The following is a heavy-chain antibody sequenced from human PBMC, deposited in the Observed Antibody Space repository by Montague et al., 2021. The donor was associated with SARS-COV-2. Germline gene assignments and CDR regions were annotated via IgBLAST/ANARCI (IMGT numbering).Heavy chain of an antibody. CDR3: ARARTSLIVVVNGFDY. CDR1: GGSISSGSYY. CDR2: IYYSGSX. D-gene: IGHD2-21*01. Sequence: TLSLTCTVSGGSISSGSYYWSWIRQHPGKGLEWIGYIYYSGSXYYNPSLKSRVTISVDTSKNQFSLRLSSVTAADTAVYYCARARTSLIVVVNGFDYWGQGTLVTVSS. V-gene: IGHV4-31*03. J-gene: IGHJ4*02.